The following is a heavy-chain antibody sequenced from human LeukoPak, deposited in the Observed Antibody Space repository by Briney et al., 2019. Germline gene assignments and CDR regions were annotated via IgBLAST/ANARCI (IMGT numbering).Heavy chain of an antibody. CDR1: GFTFSSYW. V-gene: IGHV3-7*01. CDR2: INQAGSDT. Sequence: PGGSLRLSCAASGFTFSSYWMNWVRQVPGKGLEWVANINQAGSDTYFVDSVKGRFTISRDNAKNSLYLQMNSLRAEDTAVYYCARDRRGCSGGSCYFLYYFDYWGQGTLVTVSS. D-gene: IGHD2-15*01. CDR3: ARDRRGCSGGSCYFLYYFDY. J-gene: IGHJ4*02.